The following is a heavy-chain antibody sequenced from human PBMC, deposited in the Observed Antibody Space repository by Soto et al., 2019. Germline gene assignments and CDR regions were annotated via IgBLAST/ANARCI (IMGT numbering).Heavy chain of an antibody. CDR1: GGYINSHY. Sequence: QVQLQESGPGLVKPSETLSLTCTVSGGYINSHYWTWIRQPPGKGLEWIGYIYYSGSTDYNPSLKSRVTILTDKSKSHFSLRLTSLIAADTAVYYCARSTWGYAFDIWGQGAVVTVSS. D-gene: IGHD3-16*01. V-gene: IGHV4-59*08. CDR3: ARSTWGYAFDI. CDR2: IYYSGST. J-gene: IGHJ3*02.